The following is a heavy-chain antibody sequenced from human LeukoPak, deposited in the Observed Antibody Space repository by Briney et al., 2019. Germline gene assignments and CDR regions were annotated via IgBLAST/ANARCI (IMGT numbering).Heavy chain of an antibody. V-gene: IGHV4-34*01. J-gene: IGHJ4*02. D-gene: IGHD3-16*02. CDR3: ARGLDDYIWGSYRYTRTIPFDY. CDR1: GGSFSGYY. CDR2: INHSGST. Sequence: PSETLSLTCAVYGGSFSGYYWSWIRQPPEKGLEWIGEINHSGSTNYNPSLKSRVTISVDTSKNQFSLKLSSVTATDTAMYYCARGLDDYIWGSYRYTRTIPFDYWGQGTLVTVSS.